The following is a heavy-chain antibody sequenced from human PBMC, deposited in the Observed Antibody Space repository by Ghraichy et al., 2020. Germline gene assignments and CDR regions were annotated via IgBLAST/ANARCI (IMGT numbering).Heavy chain of an antibody. Sequence: SETLSLTCTVSGGSISSYYWSWIRQPPGKGLEWIGYIYYSGSTNYNPSLKSRVTISVDTSKNQFSLKLSSVTAADTAVYYCARGASYGFVDYMDVWGKGTTVTVSS. CDR1: GGSISSYY. CDR3: ARGASYGFVDYMDV. V-gene: IGHV4-59*01. D-gene: IGHD5-18*01. J-gene: IGHJ6*03. CDR2: IYYSGST.